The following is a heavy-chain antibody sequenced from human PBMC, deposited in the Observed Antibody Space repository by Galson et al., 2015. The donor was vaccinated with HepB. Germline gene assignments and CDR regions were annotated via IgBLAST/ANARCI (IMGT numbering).Heavy chain of an antibody. J-gene: IGHJ4*02. V-gene: IGHV1-69*13. Sequence: SVKVSCKASGGTFSSYAISWVRQAPGQGLEWMGGIIPIFGTADYAQKFQGRVTITADESTSTAYMELSSLRSEDTAVYYCARGPQVRGYFDYWGQGTLVTVSS. CDR1: GGTFSSYA. CDR3: ARGPQVRGYFDY. CDR2: IIPIFGTA. D-gene: IGHD3-16*01.